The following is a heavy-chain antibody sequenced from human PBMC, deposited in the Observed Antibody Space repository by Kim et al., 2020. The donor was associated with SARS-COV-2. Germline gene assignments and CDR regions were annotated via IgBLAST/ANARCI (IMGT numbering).Heavy chain of an antibody. D-gene: IGHD2-15*01. CDR2: ISYDGSNK. CDR1: GFTFSSYA. CDR3: ARDGGGGNRSFDL. V-gene: IGHV3-30*04. J-gene: IGHJ2*01. Sequence: GGSLRLSCAASGFTFSSYAMHWVRQAPGKGLEWVAAISYDGSNKYYADSVKGRFTISRDNSKNTLYLQMNSLRAEDTAVYYCARDGGGGNRSFDLWGRGTLVTVSS.